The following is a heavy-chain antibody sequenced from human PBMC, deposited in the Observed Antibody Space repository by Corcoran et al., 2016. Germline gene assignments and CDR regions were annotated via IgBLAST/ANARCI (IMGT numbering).Heavy chain of an antibody. Sequence: QLQLQESGQVLVKPSETLSLTCTVSGGSISSSSYYWGWIGKPPGKGLECIGSIYYRGSTYFTTSLKSRVTISVDKSKIQFYLKLSYGTAADTAVYYCARASKQVLVKTWVQGTLLFVSS. V-gene: IGHV4-39*01. J-gene: IGHJ5*02. CDR2: IYYRGST. D-gene: IGHD2-8*02. CDR3: ARASKQVLVKT. CDR1: GGSISSSSYY.